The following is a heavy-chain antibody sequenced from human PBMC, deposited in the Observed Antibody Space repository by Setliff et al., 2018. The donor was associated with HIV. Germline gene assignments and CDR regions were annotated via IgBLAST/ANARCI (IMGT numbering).Heavy chain of an antibody. CDR1: GFTFSSYT. J-gene: IGHJ1*01. CDR3: AKGVVVATTYFQY. V-gene: IGHV3-48*01. D-gene: IGHD1-26*01. Sequence: PGGSLRLSCAASGFTFSSYTMNWVRQAPGSGLEWVSSISNNDAIHYADSVKGRFTISRDNSKNTLYLQMNSLRPDDTAAYYCAKGVVVATTYFQYWGQGTLVTVSS. CDR2: ISNNDAI.